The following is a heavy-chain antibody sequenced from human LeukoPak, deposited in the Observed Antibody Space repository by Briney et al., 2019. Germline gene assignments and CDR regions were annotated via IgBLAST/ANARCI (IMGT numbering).Heavy chain of an antibody. D-gene: IGHD3-22*01. CDR3: ARGKVYYDSSGYL. V-gene: IGHV4-30-2*01. CDR1: GGSISSGGYS. J-gene: IGHJ5*02. CDR2: IYHSGST. Sequence: SETLSLTCAVSGGSISSGGYSWSWIRQPPGKGLEWIGYIYHSGSTYYNPSLKSRVTISVDRSKNQFSLKLSSVTAADTAVYYCARGKVYYDSSGYLWGQGTLVTVSS.